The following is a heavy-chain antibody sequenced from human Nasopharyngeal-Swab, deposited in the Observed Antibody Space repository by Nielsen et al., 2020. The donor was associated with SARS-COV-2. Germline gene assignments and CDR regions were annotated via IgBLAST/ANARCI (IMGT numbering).Heavy chain of an antibody. CDR2: ISWNSGSI. CDR1: GFTFDDYA. V-gene: IGHV3-9*01. J-gene: IGHJ6*03. Sequence: GGSLRLSCAASGFTFDDYAMHWVRQAPGKGLEWVSGISWNSGSIGYADSVKGRFTISRDNAKNSLYLQMNSLRAEDTALYYCAKLPTAMDETYMDVWGKGTTVIVSS. CDR3: AKLPTAMDETYMDV. D-gene: IGHD5-18*01.